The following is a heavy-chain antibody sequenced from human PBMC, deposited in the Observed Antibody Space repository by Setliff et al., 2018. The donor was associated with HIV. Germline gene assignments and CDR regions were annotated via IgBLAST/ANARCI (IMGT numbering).Heavy chain of an antibody. CDR2: ISYSGHI. CDR3: ARHVILLEWLSYCYMDV. D-gene: IGHD6-19*01. CDR1: GGTFSNYY. J-gene: IGHJ6*03. V-gene: IGHV4-34*01. Sequence: SETLSLTCAVYGGTFSNYYWTWIRKSPVKGLEWIGAISYSGHIYFNSSLKSRVTIYLDTSQRQLSLRLTSVTAADTAVYYCARHVILLEWLSYCYMDVWGKGATVTVSS.